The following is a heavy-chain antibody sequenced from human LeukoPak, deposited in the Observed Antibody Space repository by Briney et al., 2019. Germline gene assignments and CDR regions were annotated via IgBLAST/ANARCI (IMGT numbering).Heavy chain of an antibody. J-gene: IGHJ4*02. CDR1: GFTFSSYW. V-gene: IGHV3-7*03. CDR2: IKQDGSKE. CDR3: ATPLDYYDTSGYHQGGD. D-gene: IGHD3-22*01. Sequence: GSLRLSCAASGFTFSSYWMTWVRQAPGKGLEWVANIKQDGSKENYVDSVKGRFTISRDNAKNSLYLQMNSLRAEDTAVYYCATPLDYYDTSGYHQGGDWGQGTLVTVSS.